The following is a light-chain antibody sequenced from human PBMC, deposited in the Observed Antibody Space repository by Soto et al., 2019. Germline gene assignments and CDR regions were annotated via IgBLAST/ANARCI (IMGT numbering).Light chain of an antibody. V-gene: IGLV2-11*01. CDR2: DIS. CDR1: SSDVGGSNH. CDR3: CRSARDFTFR. J-gene: IGLJ1*01. Sequence: QSVLTQPRSVSGSPGQSVTISCTGTSSDVGGSNHVSWYQHHPGKAPKFMIYDISKRPSGVPDRFSGSKSGNTASLTISGLQAEDQSDYYCCRSARDFTFRFGSGPKVTVL.